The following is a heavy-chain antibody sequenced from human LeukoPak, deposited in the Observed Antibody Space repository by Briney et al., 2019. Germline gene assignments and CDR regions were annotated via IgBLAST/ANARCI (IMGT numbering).Heavy chain of an antibody. CDR1: GGSISSGDYY. V-gene: IGHV4-30-4*01. CDR2: VYYSGST. D-gene: IGHD5-18*01. Sequence: PSETLSLTYTVSGGSISSGDYYWSWIRQPPGKGLEWIGYVYYSGSTYYNPSLKSRVTISVDTSKNQFSLKLSSATAADTAVYYCATGPIDTAMADYYYYGMDVWGKGTTVTVSS. CDR3: ATGPIDTAMADYYYYGMDV. J-gene: IGHJ6*04.